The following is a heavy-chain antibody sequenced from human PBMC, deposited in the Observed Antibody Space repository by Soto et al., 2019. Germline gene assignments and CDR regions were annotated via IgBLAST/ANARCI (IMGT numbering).Heavy chain of an antibody. D-gene: IGHD2-21*02. CDR3: ARHEGPEMAAIPGVY. V-gene: IGHV5-51*01. CDR2: ILPDDSDT. Sequence: GESLKISCKGSGYRFTSYWIGWVRQMPGKGLEWMGIILPDDSDTKYSPSFQGHVTISADKSINTAYLQWTSLKATDTGIYYCARHEGPEMAAIPGVYWGQGTLLTVSS. J-gene: IGHJ4*02. CDR1: GYRFTSYW.